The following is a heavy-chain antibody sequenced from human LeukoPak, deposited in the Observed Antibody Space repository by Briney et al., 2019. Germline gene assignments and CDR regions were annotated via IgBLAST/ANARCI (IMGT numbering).Heavy chain of an antibody. Sequence: PSETLSLTCTVSGGSISSYYWSWIRQPPGKGLEWIGYIYYSGSTNYNPSLKSRVTISVDTPKKQFSLKLSSVTAADTAVYYCARHVGFITMVRGVINNNWFDPWGQGTLVTVSS. D-gene: IGHD3-10*01. CDR1: GGSISSYY. CDR3: ARHVGFITMVRGVINNNWFDP. CDR2: IYYSGST. V-gene: IGHV4-59*08. J-gene: IGHJ5*02.